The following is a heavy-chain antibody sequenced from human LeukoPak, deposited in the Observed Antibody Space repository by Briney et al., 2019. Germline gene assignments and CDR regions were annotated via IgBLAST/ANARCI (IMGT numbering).Heavy chain of an antibody. CDR3: ARDFYGGNSPSYAFDI. V-gene: IGHV3-7*01. J-gene: IGHJ3*02. CDR1: GFTFSSYW. Sequence: PGGSLRLSCAASGFTFSSYWMSWVRQAPGKGLEWVANIKQDGSVKYYVDSVKGRFTISRDNAKNSLYLQMNSLRAEDTAVYYCARDFYGGNSPSYAFDIWGQGTMVTVSS. D-gene: IGHD4-23*01. CDR2: IKQDGSVK.